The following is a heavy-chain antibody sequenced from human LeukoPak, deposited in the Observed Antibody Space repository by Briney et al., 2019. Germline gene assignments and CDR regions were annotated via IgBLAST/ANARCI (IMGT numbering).Heavy chain of an antibody. CDR1: GGSFSGYY. CDR3: ASLGIAAAANDAFDI. J-gene: IGHJ3*02. Sequence: SETLSLTCAVHGGSFSGYYWSWIRQPPGKGLEWIGEINHSGSTNYNPSLKSRVTISVDTSKNQFSLKLSSVTAADTAVYYCASLGIAAAANDAFDIWGQGTMVTVSS. D-gene: IGHD6-13*01. V-gene: IGHV4-34*01. CDR2: INHSGST.